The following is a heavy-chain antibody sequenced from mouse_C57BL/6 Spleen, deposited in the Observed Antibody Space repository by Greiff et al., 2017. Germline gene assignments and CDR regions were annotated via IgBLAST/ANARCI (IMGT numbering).Heavy chain of an antibody. Sequence: VQLQQSGAELVRPGASVKLSCTASGFNIKDYYMHWVKQRPEQGLEWIGRIDPEDGDTEYAPKFQGKATMTADTSSNTAYLQLSSLTSEDTAVYYCTFYGNYCYYAMDYWGQGTSVTVSS. CDR1: GFNIKDYY. CDR3: TFYGNYCYYAMDY. CDR2: IDPEDGDT. J-gene: IGHJ4*01. D-gene: IGHD2-1*01. V-gene: IGHV14-1*01.